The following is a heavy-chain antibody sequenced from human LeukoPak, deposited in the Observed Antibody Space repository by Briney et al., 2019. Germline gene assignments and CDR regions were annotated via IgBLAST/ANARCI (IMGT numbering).Heavy chain of an antibody. D-gene: IGHD2-2*02. CDR3: ARDVVPAAIPDVFDI. CDR2: ISSSSSTI. V-gene: IGHV3-48*01. CDR1: GFTFSSYS. Sequence: GGSLRLSCAASGFTFSSYSMNWVRQAPGKGLEWVSYISSSSSTIYYADSVKGRFTISRDNAKNSLYLQMNSLRAEDTAVYYCARDVVPAAIPDVFDIWGQGTMVTVSS. J-gene: IGHJ3*02.